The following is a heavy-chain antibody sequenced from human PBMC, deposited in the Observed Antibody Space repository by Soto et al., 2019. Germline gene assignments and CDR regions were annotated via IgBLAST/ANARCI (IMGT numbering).Heavy chain of an antibody. CDR1: GGSISSYY. Sequence: VQLQESGPGLVKPSETLSLTCTVSGGSISSYYWSWIRQPPGKGLEWIGYIYYSGSTNYNPSLKSRVTISVDTSKNQFSLKLSSVTAADTAVYYCARVKLGTKEVDYWGQGTLVTVSS. V-gene: IGHV4-59*01. J-gene: IGHJ4*02. CDR3: ARVKLGTKEVDY. CDR2: IYYSGST. D-gene: IGHD7-27*01.